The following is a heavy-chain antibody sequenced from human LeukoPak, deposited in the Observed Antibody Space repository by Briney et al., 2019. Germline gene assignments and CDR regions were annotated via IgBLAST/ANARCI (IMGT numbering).Heavy chain of an antibody. Sequence: GGSLRLSCAASGFTFSSYAMHWVRQAPGKGLEWVAVISYDGSNKYYADSVKGRFTISRDNSKNTLYLQINSLRAEDTAVYYCARAYYGSGSYNFDYWGQGTLVTVSS. J-gene: IGHJ4*02. D-gene: IGHD3-10*01. CDR1: GFTFSSYA. CDR3: ARAYYGSGSYNFDY. CDR2: ISYDGSNK. V-gene: IGHV3-30-3*01.